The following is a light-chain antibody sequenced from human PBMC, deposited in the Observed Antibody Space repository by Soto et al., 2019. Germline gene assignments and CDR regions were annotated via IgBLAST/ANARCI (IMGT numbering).Light chain of an antibody. CDR1: KLGDKY. Sequence: SYELTQPPSVSVSPGQTASITCSGGKLGDKYASWYQQKPGQSPVLVIYQDTKRPSRIPERFSGSNSGNTATLTISGTQAMYEADSYSQAWDSSTQGVFGTGTKLTVL. CDR2: QDT. CDR3: QAWDSSTQGV. V-gene: IGLV3-1*01. J-gene: IGLJ1*01.